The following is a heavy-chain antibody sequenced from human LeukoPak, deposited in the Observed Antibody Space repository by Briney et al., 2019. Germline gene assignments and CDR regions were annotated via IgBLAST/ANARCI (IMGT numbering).Heavy chain of an antibody. CDR1: GFTFSSSA. V-gene: IGHV3-23*01. J-gene: IGHJ4*02. Sequence: GGSLRLSCAASGFTFSSSAMSWVRQVPGKGLEWVSGISASGGSTSYADSVRGRFTISRDNSKNTLYVQMNSLRDEDTAVYYCAKDQRRESPHYLDSWGQGTLVTVSS. CDR3: AKDQRRESPHYLDS. CDR2: ISASGGST.